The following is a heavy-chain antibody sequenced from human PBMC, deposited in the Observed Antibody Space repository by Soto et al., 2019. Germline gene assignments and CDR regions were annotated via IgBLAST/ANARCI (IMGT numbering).Heavy chain of an antibody. CDR1: GCTFSSYA. J-gene: IGHJ6*02. D-gene: IGHD2-2*01. V-gene: IGHV3-30-3*01. CDR3: ARDWPGDIVVVPAADMGVLDV. CDR2: ISYDGSNK. Sequence: RLSCSASGCTFSSYAMHWVRQAPGKGLGWVAVISYDGSNKYYADSVKGRFTISRDNSKNTLYLQMNSLRAEDTAVYYCARDWPGDIVVVPAADMGVLDVWGQGTTVTVSS.